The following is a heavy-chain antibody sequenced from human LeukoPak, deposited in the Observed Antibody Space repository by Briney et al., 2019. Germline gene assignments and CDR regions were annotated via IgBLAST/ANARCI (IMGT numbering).Heavy chain of an antibody. V-gene: IGHV4-34*01. Sequence: PSETLSLTCAVYGGSFSGYYWSWIRQPPGKGLEWIGEINHSGSTNYNPSLKSRVTISVDTSKNQFSLKLSSVTAADTAGYYCARGRYDFWSGYYAYYFDYWGQGTLVTVSS. CDR1: GGSFSGYY. J-gene: IGHJ4*02. CDR3: ARGRYDFWSGYYAYYFDY. CDR2: INHSGST. D-gene: IGHD3-3*01.